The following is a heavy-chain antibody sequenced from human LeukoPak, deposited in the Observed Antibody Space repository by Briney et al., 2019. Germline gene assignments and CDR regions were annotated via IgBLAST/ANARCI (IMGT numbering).Heavy chain of an antibody. Sequence: GASVTVSCTASGYTFTGYYMHWVRQAPGQGLEWMGGIIPIFGTANYAQKFQGRVTITADESTSTAYMELSSLRSEDTAVYYCARADSSSSEWDYWGQGTLVTVSS. CDR1: GYTFTGYY. J-gene: IGHJ4*02. CDR3: ARADSSSSEWDY. CDR2: IIPIFGTA. V-gene: IGHV1-69*13. D-gene: IGHD6-6*01.